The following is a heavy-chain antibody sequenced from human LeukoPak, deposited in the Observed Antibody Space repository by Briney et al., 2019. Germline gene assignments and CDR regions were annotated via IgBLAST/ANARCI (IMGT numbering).Heavy chain of an antibody. D-gene: IGHD3-10*01. V-gene: IGHV4-34*01. CDR3: AREGSNYYGSGSQYPNWFDP. CDR1: GGSFSGYY. Sequence: SETLSLTCAVYGGSFSGYYWSWIRQPPGKGLEWIGQINHSGSTNYNPSLKSRVTIPVDTSKNQFSLKLSSVTAADTAMYYCAREGSNYYGSGSQYPNWFDPWGQGTLVTVSS. J-gene: IGHJ5*02. CDR2: INHSGST.